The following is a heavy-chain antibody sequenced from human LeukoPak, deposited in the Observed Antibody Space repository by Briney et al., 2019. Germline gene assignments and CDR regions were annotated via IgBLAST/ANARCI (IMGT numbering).Heavy chain of an antibody. Sequence: PGGSLRLSCAASGFTFSSYSMNWVRQAPGKGLEWVSSISSSSSYIYYADSVKGRFTISRDNSKNTLYLQMNSLRAEDTAVYYCAKDGGSSQEGFDYWGQGTLVTVSS. CDR3: AKDGGSSQEGFDY. J-gene: IGHJ4*02. D-gene: IGHD1-26*01. V-gene: IGHV3-21*01. CDR1: GFTFSSYS. CDR2: ISSSSSYI.